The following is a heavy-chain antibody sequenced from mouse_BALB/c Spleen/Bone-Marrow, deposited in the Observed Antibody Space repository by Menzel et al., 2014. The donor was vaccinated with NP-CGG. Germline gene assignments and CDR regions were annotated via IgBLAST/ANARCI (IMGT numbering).Heavy chain of an antibody. CDR1: GYTFTSYY. CDR2: INPSNGGT. Sequence: VKLMESGAELVKPGASVKLSCKASGYTFTSYYMYWVKQRPGQGLEWFGEINPSNGGTNFNEKFKDKATPTVDKSSSTAYMQLRSLTSEDSAVYYCSRGRRDALDYWGQGTSVTVSS. CDR3: SRGRRDALDY. V-gene: IGHV1S81*02. J-gene: IGHJ4*01.